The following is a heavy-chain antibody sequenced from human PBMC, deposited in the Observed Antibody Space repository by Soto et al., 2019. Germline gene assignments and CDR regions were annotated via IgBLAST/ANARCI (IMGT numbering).Heavy chain of an antibody. Sequence: VQFVQSGAELKKPGSSVRVSCRASGGTIKTYTLSWVRQAPGQGLEWMGAFIPSFPAPNFAQRFKGRLTRTADDSTNTGFMELSGLRPEDTALYFCATGEVVPSFPNWLDTWGQGTQVIVSS. CDR1: GGTIKTYT. J-gene: IGHJ5*02. D-gene: IGHD2-21*01. V-gene: IGHV1-69*12. CDR3: ATGEVVPSFPNWLDT. CDR2: FIPSFPAP.